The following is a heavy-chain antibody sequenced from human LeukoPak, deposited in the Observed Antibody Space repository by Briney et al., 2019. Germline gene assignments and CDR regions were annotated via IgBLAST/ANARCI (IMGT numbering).Heavy chain of an antibody. V-gene: IGHV1-8*01. CDR1: GYTFTSYD. J-gene: IGHJ4*02. D-gene: IGHD3-22*01. Sequence: GASVKVSCKASGYTFTSYDINWVRQATGQGLEWMGWMNPNSGNTGYAQKFQGRVTITADESTSTAYMELSSLRSEDTAVYYCASYYYDSSGYYDYWGQGTLVTVSS. CDR2: MNPNSGNT. CDR3: ASYYYDSSGYYDY.